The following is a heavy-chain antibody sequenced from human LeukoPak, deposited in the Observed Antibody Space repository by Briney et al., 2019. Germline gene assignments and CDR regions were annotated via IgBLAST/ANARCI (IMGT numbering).Heavy chain of an antibody. J-gene: IGHJ4*02. Sequence: GGSLRLSCAASGFTFSSYAMSWVRQAPGKGLEWVSGISGGGTPYYADSVKGRFTISRDNSKNTLFLQMNSLRAEDTAVYYCASAPPDSSGYYVQFDYWGQETLVTVSS. CDR3: ASAPPDSSGYYVQFDY. CDR1: GFTFSSYA. D-gene: IGHD3-22*01. V-gene: IGHV3-23*01. CDR2: ISGGGTP.